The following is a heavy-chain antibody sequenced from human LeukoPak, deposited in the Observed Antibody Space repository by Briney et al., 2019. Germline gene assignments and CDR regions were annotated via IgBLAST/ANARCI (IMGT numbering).Heavy chain of an antibody. CDR3: AKEKLYAFDI. CDR2: IRYDGSNK. D-gene: IGHD4-23*01. CDR1: GFTFSSYW. V-gene: IGHV3-30*02. Sequence: PGGSLRLSCAASGFTFSSYWMHWVRQAPGKGLEWVAFIRYDGSNKYYADSVKGRFTISRDNSKNTLYLQMNSLRAEDTAVYYCAKEKLYAFDIWGQGTMVTVSS. J-gene: IGHJ3*02.